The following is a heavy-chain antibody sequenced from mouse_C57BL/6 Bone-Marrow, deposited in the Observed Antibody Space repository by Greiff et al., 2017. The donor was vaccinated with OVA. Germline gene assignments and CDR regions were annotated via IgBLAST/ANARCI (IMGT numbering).Heavy chain of an antibody. D-gene: IGHD2-10*01. CDR2: IHPNSGST. CDR3: ARPYYGNYYFDY. V-gene: IGHV1-64*01. Sequence: QVQLQQSGAELVKPGASVKLSCKASGYTFTSYWMHWVKQRPGQGLEWIGMIHPNSGSTNYNEKFKSKATLTVDKSSSTAYMQLSSLTSEDSAVYYCARPYYGNYYFDYWGQGTTLTVSS. J-gene: IGHJ2*01. CDR1: GYTFTSYW.